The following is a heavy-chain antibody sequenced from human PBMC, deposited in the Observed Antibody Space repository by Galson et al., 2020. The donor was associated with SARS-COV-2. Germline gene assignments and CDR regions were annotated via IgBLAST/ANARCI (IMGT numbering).Heavy chain of an antibody. D-gene: IGHD5-18*01. Sequence: ASVKVSCKASGYTFTGYYMHWVRQAPGQGLEWMGWINPNSGGTNYAQKFQGRVTMTRDTSISTAYMELSRLRSDDTAVYYCARVGYSYGYSYYYYGMDVWGQGTTVTVSS. V-gene: IGHV1-2*02. CDR2: INPNSGGT. J-gene: IGHJ6*02. CDR1: GYTFTGYY. CDR3: ARVGYSYGYSYYYYGMDV.